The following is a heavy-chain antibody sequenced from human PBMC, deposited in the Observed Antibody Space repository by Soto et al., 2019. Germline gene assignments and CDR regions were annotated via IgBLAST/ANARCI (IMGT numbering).Heavy chain of an antibody. V-gene: IGHV4-31*03. Sequence: VQLQESGPGLVKPAQTLSLTCTVSGGSISSGGYYWSWIRQHPGKGLEWIGYIYYSGSTYYNPSLKSRVTISVDTSKNQFSLKLSSVTAADTAVYYCARGGREGIAARPYYYYGMDVWGQGTTVTVSS. CDR2: IYYSGST. D-gene: IGHD6-6*01. CDR3: ARGGREGIAARPYYYYGMDV. J-gene: IGHJ6*02. CDR1: GGSISSGGYY.